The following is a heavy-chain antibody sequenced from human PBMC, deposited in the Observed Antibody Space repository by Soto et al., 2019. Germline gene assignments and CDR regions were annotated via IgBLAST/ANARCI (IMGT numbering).Heavy chain of an antibody. CDR3: AKVSSGWQHY. Sequence: GGSLRLSCAASGFTFSSYAMSWVRQAPGKGPEWVSAISGSGGSTYYADSVKGRFTISRDNSKNTLYLQMNSLRAEDTAVYYGAKVSSGWQHYWGQGTLVTVSS. J-gene: IGHJ4*02. V-gene: IGHV3-23*01. D-gene: IGHD6-19*01. CDR1: GFTFSSYA. CDR2: ISGSGGST.